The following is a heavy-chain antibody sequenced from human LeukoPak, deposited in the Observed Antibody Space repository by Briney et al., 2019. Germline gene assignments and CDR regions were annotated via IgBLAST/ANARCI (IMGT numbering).Heavy chain of an antibody. V-gene: IGHV3-23*01. D-gene: IGHD3-10*01. J-gene: IGHJ4*02. CDR2: ISGSGGST. CDR3: AKDLPTDYYGSGSYAHNY. CDR1: GFTFSSYA. Sequence: GGSLRLSCAAFGFTFSSYAMSWVRQAPGKGLEWVSAISGSGGSTYYADSVKGRFTISRDNSKNTLYLQMNSLRAEDTAVYYCAKDLPTDYYGSGSYAHNYWGQGTLVTVSS.